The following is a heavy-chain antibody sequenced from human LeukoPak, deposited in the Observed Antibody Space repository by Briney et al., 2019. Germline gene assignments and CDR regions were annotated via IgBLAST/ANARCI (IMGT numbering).Heavy chain of an antibody. V-gene: IGHV3-53*01. J-gene: IGHJ6*03. D-gene: IGHD3-10*01. CDR2: IYSGGST. CDR1: GFTVSSNY. CDR3: ARGSGGSGSYPTKYYYYYYMDV. Sequence: GGSLRLSCAASGFTVSSNYMSWVRQAPGKGLEWVSVIYSGGSTYYADSVKGRFTISRDNAKNTLYLQMNSLRAEDTALYYCARGSGGSGSYPTKYYYYYYMDVWGKGTTVTVSS.